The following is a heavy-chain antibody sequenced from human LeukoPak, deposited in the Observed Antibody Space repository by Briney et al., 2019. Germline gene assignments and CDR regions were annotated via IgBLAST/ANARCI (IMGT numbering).Heavy chain of an antibody. CDR1: GDSISSYY. D-gene: IGHD4-23*01. Sequence: SSETLSLTCTVSGDSISSYYWSWIRQPPGKGLEWIGYIYYSGSTNYNPSLKSRVTISVDTSKNQFSLKLSSVTAADTAVYYCARGDPTPLDYWGQGTLVTVSS. CDR2: IYYSGST. V-gene: IGHV4-59*01. J-gene: IGHJ4*02. CDR3: ARGDPTPLDY.